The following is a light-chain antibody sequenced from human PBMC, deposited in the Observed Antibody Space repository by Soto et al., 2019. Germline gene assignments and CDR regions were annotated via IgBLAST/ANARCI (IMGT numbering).Light chain of an antibody. CDR1: QSVSSSY. V-gene: IGKV3-20*01. CDR2: GAS. CDR3: QQYGNSPQT. Sequence: EIVLTQSPGTLSLSPGERATLSCRASQSVSSSYLAWYQQKAGQDPRLLIYGASSRATGIPDRFSGSGSGTDYTLTISRLEPEDFAVYYCQQYGNSPQTFGQGTKVEVK. J-gene: IGKJ1*01.